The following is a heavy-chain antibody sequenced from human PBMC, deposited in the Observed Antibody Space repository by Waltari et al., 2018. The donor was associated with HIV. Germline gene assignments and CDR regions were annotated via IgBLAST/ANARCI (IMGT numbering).Heavy chain of an antibody. V-gene: IGHV3-7*01. CDR3: ARRQQLTD. CDR1: GFTFRRSC. CDR2: RKEDGSEI. D-gene: IGHD6-13*01. Sequence: EVRLVESGGGLVQPGGSLRLSCAASGFTFRRSCMTWVRQAPGKGLEWVANRKEDGSEIHYVDSVKGRFTISRDNAKNSLYLQMNSLRAEDTAVYYCARRQQLTDWGQGTLVTVSS. J-gene: IGHJ4*02.